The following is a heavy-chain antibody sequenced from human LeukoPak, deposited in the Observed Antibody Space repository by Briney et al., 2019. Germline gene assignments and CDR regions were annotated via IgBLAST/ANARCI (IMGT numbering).Heavy chain of an antibody. CDR2: ISSGGTYT. D-gene: IGHD3-10*01. CDR3: ARGEYGSGSYHIDY. V-gene: IGHV3-21*01. CDR1: GFTFSSYT. Sequence: GSLRLSCAVSGFTFSSYTINWVRQAPGKGLEWVSSISSGGTYTYYAESVKGRFTISRDNAKNSLYLQMNSLRAEDTAVYYCARGEYGSGSYHIDYWGQGTLVTVSS. J-gene: IGHJ4*02.